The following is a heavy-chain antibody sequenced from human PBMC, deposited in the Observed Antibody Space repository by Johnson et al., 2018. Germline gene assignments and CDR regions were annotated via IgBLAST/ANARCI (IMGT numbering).Heavy chain of an antibody. V-gene: IGHV3-9*01. J-gene: IGHJ4*02. CDR3: AKDNYYGSGSYYGFDY. CDR1: GFTFDDYA. CDR2: ISWNSGSI. D-gene: IGHD3-10*01. Sequence: VQLVQSGGGLVQPGRSLRLSCAASGFTFDDYAMHWVRQAPGKGLEWVSGISWNSGSIGYADSVKGRFTISRDNAKNSLYLQMNSLRAEDTALYYCAKDNYYGSGSYYGFDYWGQGTLVTVSS.